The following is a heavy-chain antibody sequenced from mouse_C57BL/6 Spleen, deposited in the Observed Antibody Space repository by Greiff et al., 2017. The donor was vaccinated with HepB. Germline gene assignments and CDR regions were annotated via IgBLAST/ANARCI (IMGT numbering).Heavy chain of an antibody. CDR3: ARIKKIVATYFDY. CDR1: GYTFTSYW. Sequence: QVQLQQPGADLVMAGASVKMSCKASGYTFTSYWMHWVKQRLGQGLEWFAETNPTNGRTYYNEKFKSKATLTVDKSSSTAYMLLSGPTFEDSAVYYCARIKKIVATYFDYWGQGTTLTVSS. V-gene: IGHV1S81*02. D-gene: IGHD1-1*01. CDR2: TNPTNGRT. J-gene: IGHJ2*01.